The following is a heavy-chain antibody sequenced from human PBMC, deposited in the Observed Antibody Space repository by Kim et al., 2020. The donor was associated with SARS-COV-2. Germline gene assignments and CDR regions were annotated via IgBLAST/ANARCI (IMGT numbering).Heavy chain of an antibody. D-gene: IGHD3-22*01. CDR3: AREAYDSSGFGAFDI. Sequence: GGSLRLSCAASGFTVSSNYMSWVRQAPGKGLEWVSVIYSGGSTYYADSVKGRFTISRHNSKNTLYLQMNSLRAEDTAVYYCAREAYDSSGFGAFDIWGQGTMVTVSS. V-gene: IGHV3-53*04. J-gene: IGHJ3*02. CDR2: IYSGGST. CDR1: GFTVSSNY.